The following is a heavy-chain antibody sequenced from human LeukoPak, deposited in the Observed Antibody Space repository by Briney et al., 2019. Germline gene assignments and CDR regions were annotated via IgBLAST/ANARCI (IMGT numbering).Heavy chain of an antibody. CDR2: ISSDGSST. CDR3: ARVPGGGATVSFDY. Sequence: TGGSLRLSCAACRFTFSTYWMHWVRQATGRGRLCVSRISSDGSSTSYADSVKGRFTISRDNAGHTLYLQMSSLSAEVTAVYYCARVPGGGATVSFDYWGQGTLVTVSS. V-gene: IGHV3-74*01. J-gene: IGHJ4*02. CDR1: RFTFSTYW. D-gene: IGHD1-26*01.